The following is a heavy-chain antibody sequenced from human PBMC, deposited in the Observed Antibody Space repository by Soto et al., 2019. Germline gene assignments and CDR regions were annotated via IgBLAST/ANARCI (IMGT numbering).Heavy chain of an antibody. CDR3: ATDRLVGATIESTFDY. D-gene: IGHD1-26*01. V-gene: IGHV1-24*01. J-gene: IGHJ4*02. Sequence: ASVKVSCKVSGYTLTELSMHWVRQAPGKGLERMGGFDPEDGETIYAQKFQGRVTMTEDTSTDTAYMELSSLRSEDTAVYYCATDRLVGATIESTFDYWGQGTLVTVSS. CDR2: FDPEDGET. CDR1: GYTLTELS.